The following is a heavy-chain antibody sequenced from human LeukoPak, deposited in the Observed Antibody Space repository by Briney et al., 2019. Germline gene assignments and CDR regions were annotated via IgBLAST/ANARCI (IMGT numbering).Heavy chain of an antibody. J-gene: IGHJ6*02. D-gene: IGHD3-10*01. CDR2: ISSSSSYI. CDR1: GFTFSSYS. V-gene: IGHV3-21*01. Sequence: GGSLRLSCAASGFTFSSYSMNWVRQAPGKGLEWVSSISSSSSYIYYADSVKGRFTISRDNAKNSLYLQMNSLRAEDTAVYYCARAPGRSSSYGMDVWGQGTTVTVSS. CDR3: ARAPGRSSSYGMDV.